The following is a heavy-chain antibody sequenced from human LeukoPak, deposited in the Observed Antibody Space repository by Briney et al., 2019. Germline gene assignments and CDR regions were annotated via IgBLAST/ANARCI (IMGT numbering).Heavy chain of an antibody. D-gene: IGHD3-22*01. CDR3: ARGAHYHDSSEGYDY. J-gene: IGHJ4*02. Sequence: ASVKVSCKASGYTFTGYYMYWVRQAPGQGLECMGWINPNSGGTNYAQKFQGRVTMTRDTSISTAYMGLGRLRSDDTAVYYCARGAHYHDSSEGYDYWGQGTLVTVSS. CDR2: INPNSGGT. CDR1: GYTFTGYY. V-gene: IGHV1-2*02.